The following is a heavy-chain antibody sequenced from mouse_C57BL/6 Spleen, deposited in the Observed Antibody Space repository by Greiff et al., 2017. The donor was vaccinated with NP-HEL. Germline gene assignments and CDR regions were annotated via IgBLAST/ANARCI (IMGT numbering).Heavy chain of an antibody. V-gene: IGHV1-50*01. J-gene: IGHJ3*01. CDR2: IDPSGSST. Sequence: VQLQQPGAELVKPGASVKLSCKASGYTFTSYWMQWVKQRPGQGLEWIGEIDPSGSSTNYNQKFKGKATLTVDTSSSTAYMQLSSLTSEDSAVYYCARGRDYYGSSYSFAYWGQGTLVTVSA. CDR3: ARGRDYYGSSYSFAY. CDR1: GYTFTSYW. D-gene: IGHD1-1*01.